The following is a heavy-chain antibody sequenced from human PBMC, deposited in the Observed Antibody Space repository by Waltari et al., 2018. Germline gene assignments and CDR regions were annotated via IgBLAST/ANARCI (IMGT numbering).Heavy chain of an antibody. V-gene: IGHV4-61*02. D-gene: IGHD1-1*01. CDR2: IYTSGST. J-gene: IGHJ5*02. CDR3: ARENRVQLERVWWFDP. CDR1: GGSISSGSYY. Sequence: QVQLQESGPGLVKPSQTLSLTCTVSGGSISSGSYYWSWNRQPAGKGLEWIGRIYTSGSTNYTPSLKSRVTISVDTSKNQFSLKLSSVTAADTAVYYCARENRVQLERVWWFDPWGQGTLVTVSS.